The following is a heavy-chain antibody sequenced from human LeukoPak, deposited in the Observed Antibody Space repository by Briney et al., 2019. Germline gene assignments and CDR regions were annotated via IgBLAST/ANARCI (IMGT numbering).Heavy chain of an antibody. J-gene: IGHJ4*02. CDR2: IYYSGST. CDR1: GASITTDAYY. D-gene: IGHD3-16*02. CDR3: ARKGVWGSYRVLFFDY. Sequence: SETLSLTCTVSGASITTDAYYWGWIRQPPGKGLAWIGSIYYSGSTYYNPSLKSRVTISVDTSENQFSLKLSSVTVADTAVYYCARKGVWGSYRVLFFDYWGQGTLVTVSS. V-gene: IGHV4-39*01.